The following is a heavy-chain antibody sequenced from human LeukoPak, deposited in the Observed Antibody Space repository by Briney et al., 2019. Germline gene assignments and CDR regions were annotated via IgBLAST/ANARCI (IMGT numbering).Heavy chain of an antibody. V-gene: IGHV1-18*01. CDR2: ISAYNGNT. CDR3: ARGGVPVPRRGWFDP. D-gene: IGHD3-16*01. CDR1: GYTFTSYG. J-gene: IGHJ5*02. Sequence: ASVTVSYKASGYTFTSYGIRGVRQAPGQGLEWMGWISAYNGNTNYAQKLQGRVTMTTDTSTSPAYMELRSLRADDTAVYYCARGGVPVPRRGWFDPWGQGTLVTVSS.